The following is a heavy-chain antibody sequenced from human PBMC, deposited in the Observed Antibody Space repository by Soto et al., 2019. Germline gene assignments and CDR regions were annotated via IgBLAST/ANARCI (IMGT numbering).Heavy chain of an antibody. CDR2: IYWDDDK. CDR3: AHRLCDSSCYWDVGFFDF. V-gene: IGHV2-5*02. CDR1: GFSLSTSGVG. D-gene: IGHD2-15*01. Sequence: SGPTLVNPTQTLTLTCTFSGFSLSTSGVGVGWIRQPPGKALECLALIYWDDDKRYSPSLKSRLSVTKDTSNNQVVLTMTNMGPVDSGTYFCAHRLCDSSCYWDVGFFDFWGQGALVTVSS. J-gene: IGHJ4*02.